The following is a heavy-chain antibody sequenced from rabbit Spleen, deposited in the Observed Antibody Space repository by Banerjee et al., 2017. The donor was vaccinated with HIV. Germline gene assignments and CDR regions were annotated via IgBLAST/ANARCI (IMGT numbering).Heavy chain of an antibody. CDR1: GFSLSSFT. V-gene: IGHV1S69*01. D-gene: IGHD8-1*01. Sequence: QSVEESGGRLVTPGTPLTLTCTVSGFSLSSFTMGWVRQAPGEGLEWIGIIDASGSTYYASWAKGRFTISKTSTTVDLKMTSPTTEDTATYFCARTHTDSSSYSVWGPGTLVTVS. CDR3: ARTHTDSSSYSV. J-gene: IGHJ6*01. CDR2: IDASGST.